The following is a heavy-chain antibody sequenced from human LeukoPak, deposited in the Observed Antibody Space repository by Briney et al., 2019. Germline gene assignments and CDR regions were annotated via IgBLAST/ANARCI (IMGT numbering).Heavy chain of an antibody. CDR3: ARDLDGYNDY. D-gene: IGHD5-24*01. V-gene: IGHV4-59*01. CDR1: GGSISSYY. J-gene: IGHJ4*02. Sequence: SETLSLTCTVSGGSISSYYWSWIRQPPGKGLEWIGYIYYSGSINYNPSLKSRVTISVDTSKNQFSLKLSSVTAADTAVYYCARDLDGYNDYWGQGTLVTVSS. CDR2: IYYSGSI.